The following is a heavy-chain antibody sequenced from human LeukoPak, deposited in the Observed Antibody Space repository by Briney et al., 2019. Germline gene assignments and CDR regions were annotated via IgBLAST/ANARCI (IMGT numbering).Heavy chain of an antibody. CDR2: INPNSGVT. Sequence: ASVKVSCKASGYTFTGYFIHWVRQAPGQGLEWMGWINPNSGVTKYAQKFQGRVTMTRDTSISTAYMELSRLRSDDTAIYYCARGNWNYDYWGQGTQVTVSS. V-gene: IGHV1-2*02. CDR1: GYTFTGYF. D-gene: IGHD1-7*01. J-gene: IGHJ4*02. CDR3: ARGNWNYDY.